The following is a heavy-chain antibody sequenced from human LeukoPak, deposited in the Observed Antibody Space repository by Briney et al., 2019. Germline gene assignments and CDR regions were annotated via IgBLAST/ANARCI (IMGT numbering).Heavy chain of an antibody. CDR1: GGSISSYY. CDR2: IYYSGST. Sequence: PSETLSLTCTVSGGSISSYYWSWIRQPPGKGLEWIGYIYYSGSTNYNPSLKSRVTISVDTSKNQFSLKLSSVTAPDTAVYYCARHGVFSLYDYWGQGTLVTVSS. CDR3: ARHGVFSLYDY. J-gene: IGHJ4*02. V-gene: IGHV4-59*08.